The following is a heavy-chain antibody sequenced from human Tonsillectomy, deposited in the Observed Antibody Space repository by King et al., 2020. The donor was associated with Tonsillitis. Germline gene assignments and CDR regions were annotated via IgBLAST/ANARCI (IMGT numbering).Heavy chain of an antibody. V-gene: IGHV4-39*01. CDR3: ARPSYGGNSVFDY. J-gene: IGHJ4*02. CDR1: GGSISSSRHY. D-gene: IGHD4-23*01. Sequence: QLQESGPGLVKPSETLSLTCNVSGGSISSSRHYWGWIRQAPGKGLEWIATIYYSGSTYYNPSLKSRVTISVDTSKNQFSLKLRSVTAADTAVYYCARPSYGGNSVFDYWAQGTLVTVSS. CDR2: IYYSGST.